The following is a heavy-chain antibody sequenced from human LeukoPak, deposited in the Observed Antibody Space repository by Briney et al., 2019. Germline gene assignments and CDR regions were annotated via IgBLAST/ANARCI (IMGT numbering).Heavy chain of an antibody. J-gene: IGHJ3*02. D-gene: IGHD6-19*01. V-gene: IGHV3-72*01. Sequence: GSLRLSCAASGFTFSDHYMDWVRQAPGEGPEWVGRIRDKANSYTTEYAASVKGRFIISRDDPKNSLYLQMNSLKTDDTAVYYCARAIAVAPKGALDIWGQGTMVTVSS. CDR3: ARAIAVAPKGALDI. CDR2: IRDKANSYTT. CDR1: GFTFSDHY.